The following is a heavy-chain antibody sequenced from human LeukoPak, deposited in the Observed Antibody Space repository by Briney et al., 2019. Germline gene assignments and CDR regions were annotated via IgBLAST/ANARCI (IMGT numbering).Heavy chain of an antibody. J-gene: IGHJ5*02. CDR1: GGSISSYY. Sequence: SETLSLTCTVSGGSISSYYWSWIRQPPGKGLEWIGCIYYSGSTNYNPSLKSRVTISVDTSKNQFSLKLSSVTAADTAVYYCAREYSSSWYNWFDPWGQGTLVTVSS. V-gene: IGHV4-59*01. CDR3: AREYSSSWYNWFDP. CDR2: IYYSGST. D-gene: IGHD6-13*01.